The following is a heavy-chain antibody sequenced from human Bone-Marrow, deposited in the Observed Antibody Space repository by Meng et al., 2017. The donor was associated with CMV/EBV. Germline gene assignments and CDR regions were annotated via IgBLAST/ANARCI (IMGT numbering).Heavy chain of an antibody. Sequence: GGSLRLSCKGSEYSFTSYWIGWVRQMPGKGLEWMGIIYPGDSDTRYSPSFQGQVTISADKSISTAYLQWSSLKASDTAMYYCARRSSTSLEGAFDIWGQGTMVTVSS. V-gene: IGHV5-51*01. D-gene: IGHD2-2*01. J-gene: IGHJ3*02. CDR2: IYPGDSDT. CDR1: EYSFTSYW. CDR3: ARRSSTSLEGAFDI.